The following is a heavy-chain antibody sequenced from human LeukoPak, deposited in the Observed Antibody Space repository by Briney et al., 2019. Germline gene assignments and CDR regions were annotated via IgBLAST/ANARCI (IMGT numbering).Heavy chain of an antibody. J-gene: IGHJ4*02. Sequence: SETLSLTCIVSGGPISSSTYFWGWIRQPPGKGLEWIGIISYNGTTYYNPSLKRRVTISVDTSKNQFSLRLNSVTAADTAVYYCARGPRWLRPFDYWGQGTLVTVSS. D-gene: IGHD5-12*01. CDR2: ISYNGTT. CDR3: ARGPRWLRPFDY. CDR1: GGPISSSTYF. V-gene: IGHV4-39*07.